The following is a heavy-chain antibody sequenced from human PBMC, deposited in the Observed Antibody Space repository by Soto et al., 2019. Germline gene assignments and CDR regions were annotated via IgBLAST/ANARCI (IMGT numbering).Heavy chain of an antibody. CDR2: ISGSGGST. CDR1: GFTFSSYA. Sequence: GGSLRLSCAASGFTFSSYAMSWVRQAPGKGLEWVSAISGSGGSTYYADSVKGRFTISRDNSKNTLYLQMNSLRAEDTAVYYCAKMVRGVIINSNWFDPWGQGTLVTVSS. J-gene: IGHJ5*02. D-gene: IGHD3-10*01. CDR3: AKMVRGVIINSNWFDP. V-gene: IGHV3-23*01.